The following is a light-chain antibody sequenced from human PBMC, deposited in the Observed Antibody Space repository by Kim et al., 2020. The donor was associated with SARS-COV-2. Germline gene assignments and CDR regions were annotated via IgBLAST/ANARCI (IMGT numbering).Light chain of an antibody. CDR2: WAS. Sequence: RATHNCKSSKTVLYNSNNKNYLAWYQQKPGQAPKRLIYWASIRESGVSDRFSGSGSETDFTLTISSLQAEDVAVYYCQQYYSTPPSFGQGTKLEI. CDR1: KTVLYNSNNKNY. CDR3: QQYYSTPPS. J-gene: IGKJ2*03. V-gene: IGKV4-1*01.